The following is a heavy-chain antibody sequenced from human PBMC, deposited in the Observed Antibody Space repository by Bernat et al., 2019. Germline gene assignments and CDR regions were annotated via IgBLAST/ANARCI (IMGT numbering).Heavy chain of an antibody. CDR3: ARAFEEWLVKRYWYFDL. J-gene: IGHJ2*01. CDR2: IKQDGSEK. V-gene: IGHV3-7*01. Sequence: EVQLVESGGGLVQPGGSLRLSCAASGFTFSSYWMSWVRQAPGKGLEWVANIKQDGSEKCYVDSVKDRFTISRDNAKNSLYLQMNSLRAEDTAVYYCARAFEEWLVKRYWYFDLWGRGTLVTVSS. D-gene: IGHD6-19*01. CDR1: GFTFSSYW.